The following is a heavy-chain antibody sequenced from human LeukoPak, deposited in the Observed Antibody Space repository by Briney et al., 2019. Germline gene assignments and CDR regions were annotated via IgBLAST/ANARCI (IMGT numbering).Heavy chain of an antibody. J-gene: IGHJ6*02. CDR3: ARSGAFNYGMDV. D-gene: IGHD3-3*01. V-gene: IGHV3-23*01. Sequence: GGSLRLSCAASGFTFSSYAMSWVRQAPGKGLEWVSAISGSGGSTYYADSVKGWFTISRDNSKNTLYLQMNSLRAEDTAVYYCARSGAFNYGMDVWGQGTTVTVSS. CDR2: ISGSGGST. CDR1: GFTFSSYA.